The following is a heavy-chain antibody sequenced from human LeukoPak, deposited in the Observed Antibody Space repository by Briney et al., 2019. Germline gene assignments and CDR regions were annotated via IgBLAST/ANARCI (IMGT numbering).Heavy chain of an antibody. V-gene: IGHV3-23*01. J-gene: IGHJ4*02. D-gene: IGHD2-21*01. CDR3: AKDLHFNIPGGFDY. CDR2: LSGGCGNT. CDR1: GFTFSSYA. Sequence: PGGSLRLSCAASGFTFSSYAISWVRHAPGKGLEWVSVLSGGCGNTYHADSVKGRFTISRDNSKNTLYLQMTSMRAEDTAVYYCAKDLHFNIPGGFDYWGQGTLVTVSS.